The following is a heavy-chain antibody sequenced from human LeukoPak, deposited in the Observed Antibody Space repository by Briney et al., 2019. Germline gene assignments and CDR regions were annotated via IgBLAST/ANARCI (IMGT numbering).Heavy chain of an antibody. D-gene: IGHD3-22*01. CDR3: ARTNYYDSKWAFDI. V-gene: IGHV3-7*01. CDR2: IKQDGSEK. Sequence: GGSLRLSCAASGFTFSSYWMSWVRQAPGKGLEWVANIKQDGSEKYYVDSVKGRFTISRDNAKNSLYLQMNSLRAEDTAVYYCARTNYYDSKWAFDIWGQGTMVTVSS. J-gene: IGHJ3*02. CDR1: GFTFSSYW.